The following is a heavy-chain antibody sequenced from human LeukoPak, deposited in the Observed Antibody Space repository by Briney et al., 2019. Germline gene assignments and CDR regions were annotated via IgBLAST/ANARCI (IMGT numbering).Heavy chain of an antibody. J-gene: IGHJ4*02. Sequence: GGSLRLSCAASGFTFIDAWMSGVRQAPGKGLEWVGRIKSKADGGTPDYAAPVKRRFTISRDDSQNTLYVQMDSLTTDDIAVYYCATIRDSSSWAFDYWGQGTPVTVSS. V-gene: IGHV3-15*01. CDR2: IKSKADGGTP. CDR3: ATIRDSSSWAFDY. CDR1: GFTFIDAW. D-gene: IGHD6-13*01.